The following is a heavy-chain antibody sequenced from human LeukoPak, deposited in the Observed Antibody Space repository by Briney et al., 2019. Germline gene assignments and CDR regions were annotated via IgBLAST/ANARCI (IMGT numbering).Heavy chain of an antibody. CDR1: GFTFSSYS. CDR3: AKAALAAAGFFDY. J-gene: IGHJ4*02. D-gene: IGHD6-13*01. Sequence: GGSLRLSCAASGFTFSSYSMNWVRQAPGKGLEWVSSISSSSSYIYYADSVKGRFTISRDNAKNSLYLQMNSLRAEDTAVYYCAKAALAAAGFFDYWGQGALVTVSS. V-gene: IGHV3-21*01. CDR2: ISSSSSYI.